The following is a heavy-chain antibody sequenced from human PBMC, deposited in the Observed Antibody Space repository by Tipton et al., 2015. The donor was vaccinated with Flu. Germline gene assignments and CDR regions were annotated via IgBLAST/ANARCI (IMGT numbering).Heavy chain of an antibody. CDR3: AIQHPTYYYGSGSYMDY. Sequence: TLSLTCAVSGYSISSGYYWGWIRQPPGKGLEWIGSIYHSGSTYYNPSLKSRVTISVDTSKNQFSLKLSSVTAADTAVYYCAIQHPTYYYGSGSYMDYWGQGTLVTVSS. V-gene: IGHV4-38-2*01. CDR1: GYSISSGYY. CDR2: IYHSGST. J-gene: IGHJ4*02. D-gene: IGHD3-10*01.